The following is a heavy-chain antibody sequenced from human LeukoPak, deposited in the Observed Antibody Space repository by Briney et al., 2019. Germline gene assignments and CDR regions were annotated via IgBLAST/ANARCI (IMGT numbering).Heavy chain of an antibody. J-gene: IGHJ3*02. CDR2: ISGSAGST. V-gene: IGHV3-23*01. Sequence: PGGSLRLSCAASRFAFSNYAMNWVRQAPGEGLEWVSAISGSAGSTYYADSVKGRFTISRDNSKNTLYLQMNSLRAEDTAVYYCAMDIVVVPAAGGAFESWGQGTMVTVSS. CDR3: AMDIVVVPAAGGAFES. D-gene: IGHD2-2*03. CDR1: RFAFSNYA.